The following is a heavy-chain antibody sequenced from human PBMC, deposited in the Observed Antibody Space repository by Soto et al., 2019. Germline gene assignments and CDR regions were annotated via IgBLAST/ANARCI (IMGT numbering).Heavy chain of an antibody. D-gene: IGHD1-26*01. Sequence: ASVTVSCKASGYTFTSYYMHWVRQAPGQGLEWMGIINPSGGSTSYAQKFQGRVTMTRDTSTSTVYMELSSLRSEDTAVYYCERDFWELQYYYYGMDVWGQGTTVTVSS. CDR2: INPSGGST. V-gene: IGHV1-46*01. J-gene: IGHJ6*02. CDR1: GYTFTSYY. CDR3: ERDFWELQYYYYGMDV.